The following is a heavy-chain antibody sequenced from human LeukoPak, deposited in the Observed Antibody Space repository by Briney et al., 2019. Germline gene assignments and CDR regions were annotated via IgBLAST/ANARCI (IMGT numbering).Heavy chain of an antibody. D-gene: IGHD3-22*01. CDR1: GDSISSGGYY. CDR3: ARGLYDRSGIDP. Sequence: SETLSLTCTVSGDSISSGGYYWSWIRQHPGKGLEWIGYTFYSGSTYYNPSLKSRVTMSVDTSKNQFSLKLNSVTAADTAVYYCARGLYDRSGIDPWGQGTLVTVSS. CDR2: TFYSGST. V-gene: IGHV4-31*03. J-gene: IGHJ5*02.